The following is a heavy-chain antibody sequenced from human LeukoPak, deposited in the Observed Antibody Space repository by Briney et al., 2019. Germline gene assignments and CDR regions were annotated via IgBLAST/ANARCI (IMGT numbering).Heavy chain of an antibody. CDR2: ISDSGGGT. Sequence: GGSLRLSCAASGFTFNNYAMNWVRQAPGKGLEWVSGISDSGGGTFYADSAKCRFTISRDNSKNTLYLQMNSLRAEDTAVYYCAKDVEPTSGYYRVAFDYWGQGTLVTVSS. V-gene: IGHV3-23*01. CDR1: GFTFNNYA. J-gene: IGHJ4*02. CDR3: AKDVEPTSGYYRVAFDY. D-gene: IGHD3-22*01.